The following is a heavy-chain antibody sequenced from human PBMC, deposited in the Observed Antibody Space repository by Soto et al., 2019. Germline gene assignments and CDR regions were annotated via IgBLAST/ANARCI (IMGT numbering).Heavy chain of an antibody. CDR3: ARDIAARGYYYYGMDV. V-gene: IGHV1-69*13. CDR1: GGTFSSYA. Sequence: ASVKVSCKASGGTFSSYAISWVRQAPGQGLEWMGGIIPIFGTANYAQKFQGRVTITADESTSTAYMELSSLRSEDTAVYYCARDIAARGYYYYGMDVWGQGTTVTAP. J-gene: IGHJ6*02. D-gene: IGHD6-13*01. CDR2: IIPIFGTA.